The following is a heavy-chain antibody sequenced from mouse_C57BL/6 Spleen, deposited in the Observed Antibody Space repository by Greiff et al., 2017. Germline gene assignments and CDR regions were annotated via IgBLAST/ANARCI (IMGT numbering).Heavy chain of an antibody. CDR1: GYAFSSSW. V-gene: IGHV1-82*01. CDR3: ARPYSNLYYYAMDY. Sequence: QVQLQQSGPELVKPGASVKISCTASGYAFSSSWMNWVKQRPGKGLEWIGRIYPGDGDTNYNGKFKGKATLTADNSSSTAYMQLSSLTSDDSAVYFCARPYSNLYYYAMDYWGQGTSVTVSS. D-gene: IGHD2-5*01. J-gene: IGHJ4*01. CDR2: IYPGDGDT.